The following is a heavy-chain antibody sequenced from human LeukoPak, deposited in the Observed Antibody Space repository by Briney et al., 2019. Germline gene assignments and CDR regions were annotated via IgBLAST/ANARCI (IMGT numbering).Heavy chain of an antibody. D-gene: IGHD3-3*01. Sequence: SETLSLTCTVSGGSISSSSYYWSWIRQPPGKGLEWIGEINHSGSTNYNPSLKSRVTISVDTSKNQFSLKLSSVTAADTAVYYCARGRLRLEIFGVISYMDVWGKGTTVTVSS. J-gene: IGHJ6*03. CDR1: GGSISSSSYY. CDR2: INHSGST. CDR3: ARGRLRLEIFGVISYMDV. V-gene: IGHV4-39*07.